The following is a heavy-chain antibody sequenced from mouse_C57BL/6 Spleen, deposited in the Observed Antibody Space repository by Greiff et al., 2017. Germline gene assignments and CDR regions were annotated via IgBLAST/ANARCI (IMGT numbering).Heavy chain of an antibody. CDR1: GYSFTDSN. Sequence: EVQLQQSGPELVKPGASVKISCKASGYSFTDSNMNWVKQSNGKSLEWIGVINPNYGTTSYNQKFKGKATLTVDQSSSTAYMQLNSLTSEDSAVYYCARPPNYGSSPHWYFDVWGTGTTVTVSS. CDR2: INPNYGTT. J-gene: IGHJ1*03. D-gene: IGHD1-1*01. CDR3: ARPPNYGSSPHWYFDV. V-gene: IGHV1-39*01.